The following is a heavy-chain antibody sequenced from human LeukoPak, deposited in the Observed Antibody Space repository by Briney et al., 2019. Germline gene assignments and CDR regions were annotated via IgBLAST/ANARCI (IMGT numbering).Heavy chain of an antibody. V-gene: IGHV4-4*09. CDR2: ISTSGST. D-gene: IGHD1-26*01. J-gene: IGHJ3*02. CDR3: ARLWRSSGSPTAFDI. CDR1: GGSTSSYY. Sequence: SETLSLTCNVSGGSTSSYYWSWIRQPPGKGLEWIGYISTSGSTNYNPSLKSRDTISVDTSKNQFSLKLSSVTVADTAVYYCARLWRSSGSPTAFDIWGQGTMVTVPS.